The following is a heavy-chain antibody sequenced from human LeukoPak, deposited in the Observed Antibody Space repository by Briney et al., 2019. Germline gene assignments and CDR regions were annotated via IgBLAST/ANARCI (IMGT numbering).Heavy chain of an antibody. J-gene: IGHJ4*02. CDR2: ICWNSGSI. CDR3: AKDDYRSSGAGVY. D-gene: IGHD6-13*01. Sequence: GGSLRLSCAASGFTFDDYAMHWVRQAPGKGLEWVSGICWNSGSIGYADSVKGRFTISRDNAQNSLYLQMNSLRAEGTALYYCAKDDYRSSGAGVYWGQGTLVTVSS. V-gene: IGHV3-9*01. CDR1: GFTFDDYA.